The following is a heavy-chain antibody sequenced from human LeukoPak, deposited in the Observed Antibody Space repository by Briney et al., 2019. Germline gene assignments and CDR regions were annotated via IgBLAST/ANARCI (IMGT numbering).Heavy chain of an antibody. Sequence: SETLSLTCTVSGGSISSSSYYWGWIRQPPGKGLEWIGSIYHSGSTYYNPSLKSRVTISVDRSKNQFSLKLSSVTAADTAVYYCARATVTQSGYNLFDPWGQGTLVTVSS. J-gene: IGHJ5*02. D-gene: IGHD4-17*01. CDR2: IYHSGST. V-gene: IGHV4-39*07. CDR3: ARATVTQSGYNLFDP. CDR1: GGSISSSSYY.